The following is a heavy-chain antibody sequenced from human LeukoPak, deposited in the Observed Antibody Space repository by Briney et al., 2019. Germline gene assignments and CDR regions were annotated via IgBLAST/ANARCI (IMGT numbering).Heavy chain of an antibody. V-gene: IGHV3-23*01. Sequence: GGSLRPSCAASGFTFSSYAMSWVRQAPGKGLEWVSAISGSGGSTYYADSVKGRFTISRDNSKNTLYLQMNSLRAEDTAVYYCAKEVRYFDWFLQSMGFDYWGQGTLVTVSS. D-gene: IGHD3-9*01. J-gene: IGHJ4*02. CDR3: AKEVRYFDWFLQSMGFDY. CDR1: GFTFSSYA. CDR2: ISGSGGST.